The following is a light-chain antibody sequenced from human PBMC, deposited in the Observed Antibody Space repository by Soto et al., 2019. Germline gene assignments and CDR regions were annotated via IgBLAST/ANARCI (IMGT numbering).Light chain of an antibody. CDR3: SAYTSGSDLYV. J-gene: IGLJ1*01. Sequence: QSALTQPASVSGSPGQSITISCTGTSRDVGGYNSVSWYQQHPGKAPKLMIYEVTNRPSGVSNRFSGSKSGNTASLTISGLQAEDEADYYCSAYTSGSDLYVFGTGTKLTVL. CDR1: SRDVGGYNS. CDR2: EVT. V-gene: IGLV2-14*01.